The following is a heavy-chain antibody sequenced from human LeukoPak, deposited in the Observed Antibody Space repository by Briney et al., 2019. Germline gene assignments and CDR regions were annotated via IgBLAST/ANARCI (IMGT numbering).Heavy chain of an antibody. V-gene: IGHV1-2*02. CDR1: GYTVTGYY. CDR3: ASGSGSSTDAFDI. Sequence: ASVKVSCKASGYTVTGYYMHWVRQAPGQGLEWMGWINPNSGGTNYAQKFQGRVTMTTDTSTSTAYMELRSLRSDDTAVYYCASGSGSSTDAFDIWGQGTMVTVSS. CDR2: INPNSGGT. D-gene: IGHD1-26*01. J-gene: IGHJ3*02.